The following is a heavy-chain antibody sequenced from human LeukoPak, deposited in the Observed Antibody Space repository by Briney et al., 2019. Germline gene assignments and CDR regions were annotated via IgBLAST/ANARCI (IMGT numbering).Heavy chain of an antibody. CDR3: ARVGGSPYYFDY. J-gene: IGHJ4*02. Sequence: PSETLSLTCTVSGGSISNYYCSGIRQPAGKGLGWSGRIYTTASTNYNPSLKSRVTMSVDTSKNQFSLNLTSVTAADTAVYYCARVGGSPYYFDYWGQGALVTVSS. CDR2: IYTTAST. D-gene: IGHD3-16*01. V-gene: IGHV4-4*07. CDR1: GGSISNYY.